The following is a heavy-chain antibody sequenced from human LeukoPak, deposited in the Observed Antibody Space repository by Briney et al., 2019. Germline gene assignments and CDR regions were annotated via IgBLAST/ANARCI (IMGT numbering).Heavy chain of an antibody. D-gene: IGHD6-19*01. CDR1: GGSISSYY. Sequence: PSETLSLTCTVSGGSISSYYWSWIRQPPGKGLEWIGYIYSSGSTSYNPSLKSRVTISVDTSKNQFSLKLSSVTAADTALYYCARGSHAPFDYWGQGTLVTVSS. J-gene: IGHJ4*02. CDR3: ARGSHAPFDY. CDR2: IYSSGST. V-gene: IGHV4-59*01.